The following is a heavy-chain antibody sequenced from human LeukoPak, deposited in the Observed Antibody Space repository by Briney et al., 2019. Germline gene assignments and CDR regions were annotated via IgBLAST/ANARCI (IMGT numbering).Heavy chain of an antibody. V-gene: IGHV3-48*01. D-gene: IGHD3-22*01. CDR1: GFTFSGYS. CDR2: ISSSSTTI. Sequence: PGGSLRLSCAASGFTFSGYSMNWVRQAPGKGLVWVYYISSSSTTIYYADSVKGRFTISRDNSKNTLYLQMNTLRAEDTAVYYCARDTYYYDSSGYLAYYFDYWGQGTLVTVSS. CDR3: ARDTYYYDSSGYLAYYFDY. J-gene: IGHJ4*02.